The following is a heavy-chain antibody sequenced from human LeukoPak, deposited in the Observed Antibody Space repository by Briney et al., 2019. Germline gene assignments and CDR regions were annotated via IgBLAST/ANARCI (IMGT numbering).Heavy chain of an antibody. CDR2: ISSSGSTI. CDR1: GFTFSDYY. Sequence: PGGSLRLSCAASGFTFSDYYMSWIRQAPGKGLEWVSYISSSGSTIYYADSVKGRFTISRDNAKNSLYLQMNSLRAEDTAAYYCARGIYSSSSAFEDYWGQGTLVTVSS. V-gene: IGHV3-11*01. J-gene: IGHJ4*02. CDR3: ARGIYSSSSAFEDY. D-gene: IGHD6-6*01.